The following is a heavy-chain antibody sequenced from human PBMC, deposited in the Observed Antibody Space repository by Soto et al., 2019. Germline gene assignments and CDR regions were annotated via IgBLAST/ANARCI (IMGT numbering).Heavy chain of an antibody. CDR3: PHRGGFAEFLFDP. CDR2: IYWDDDN. J-gene: IGHJ5*02. D-gene: IGHD3-10*01. V-gene: IGHV2-5*02. CDR1: GFSLSTSGVG. Sequence: QITLKESGPTLVKPAQTLTLTCTFSGFSLSTSGVGVGWIRQPPGKALEWLALIYWDDDNRYSPSLKSRLTITEETSKIPMLLTKTNMDPADTATYSCPHRGGFAEFLFDPWGQGTLVTVSS.